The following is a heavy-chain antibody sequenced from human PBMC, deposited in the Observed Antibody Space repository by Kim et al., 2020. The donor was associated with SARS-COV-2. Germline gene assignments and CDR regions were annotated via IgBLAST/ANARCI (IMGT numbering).Heavy chain of an antibody. CDR2: ISYDGSNK. CDR3: AKVGIVNNMDY. J-gene: IGHJ4*02. CDR1: GFTFSSYG. Sequence: GGSLRLSCAASGFTFSSYGMHWVRQAPGKGLEWVAVISYDGSNKYYADSVKGRFTISRDNSKNTLYLQMNSLRAEDTAVYYCAKVGIVNNMDYWGQGTLVTVSS. D-gene: IGHD2-2*03. V-gene: IGHV3-30*18.